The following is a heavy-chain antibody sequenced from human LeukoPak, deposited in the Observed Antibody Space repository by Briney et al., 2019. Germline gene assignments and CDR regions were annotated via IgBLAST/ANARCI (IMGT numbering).Heavy chain of an antibody. V-gene: IGHV4-39*07. CDR2: IYYSGST. CDR1: GFTFSSYA. CDR3: ARDASSRNPDY. D-gene: IGHD1-14*01. J-gene: IGHJ4*02. Sequence: GSLRLSCAASGFTFSSYAMSWVRQAPGKGLEWIGSIYYSGSTYYNPSLKSRVTISVDTSKNQFSLKLSSVTAADTAVYYCARDASSRNPDYWGQGTLVTVSS.